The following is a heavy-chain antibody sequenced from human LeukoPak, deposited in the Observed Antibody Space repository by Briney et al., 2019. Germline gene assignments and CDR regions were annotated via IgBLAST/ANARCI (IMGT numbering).Heavy chain of an antibody. J-gene: IGHJ4*02. CDR1: GFTFSSHW. CDR2: VKQDGSEK. D-gene: IGHD6-13*01. V-gene: IGHV3-7*01. Sequence: PGGSLRLSCAASGFTFSSHWMTWVRQAPGKGLEWVASVKQDGSEKYYVDSVKGRFTISRDNAKKSLHLQTNSLRAEDTAVYYCARENRQSIAAAGPFDYWGQGTLVTVSS. CDR3: ARENRQSIAAAGPFDY.